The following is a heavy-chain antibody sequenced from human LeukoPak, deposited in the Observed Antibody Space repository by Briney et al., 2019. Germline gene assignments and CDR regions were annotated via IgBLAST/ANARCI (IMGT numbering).Heavy chain of an antibody. Sequence: SETLSLTCAVYGGSFSGYYWSWIRQPPGKGLEWIGSIYYSGSTYYNPSLKSRVTISVDTSKNQFSLKLSSVTAADTAVYYCARRGSTYYYDNYYFDYWGQGTLVTVSS. CDR1: GGSFSGYY. D-gene: IGHD3-22*01. J-gene: IGHJ4*02. CDR2: IYYSGST. V-gene: IGHV4-34*01. CDR3: ARRGSTYYYDNYYFDY.